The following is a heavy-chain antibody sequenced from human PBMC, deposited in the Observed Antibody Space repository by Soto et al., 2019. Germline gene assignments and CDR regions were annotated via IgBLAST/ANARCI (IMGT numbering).Heavy chain of an antibody. CDR3: ARRKTLAYSYGVSFDY. J-gene: IGHJ4*02. CDR2: IIPIFGTA. D-gene: IGHD5-18*01. CDR1: GGTFSSYA. V-gene: IGHV1-69*13. Sequence: GASVKVSCKASGGTFSSYAISWVRQAPGQGLEWMGGIIPIFGTANYAQKFQGRVTITADESTSTAYMELSSLRSEDTAGYYCARRKTLAYSYGVSFDYWGQGTLVTVSS.